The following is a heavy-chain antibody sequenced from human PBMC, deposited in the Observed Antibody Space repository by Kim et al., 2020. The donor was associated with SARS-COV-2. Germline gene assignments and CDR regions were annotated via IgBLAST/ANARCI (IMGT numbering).Heavy chain of an antibody. Sequence: WGSLRLSCAASGFTFDDYAMHWVRQAPGKGLEWVSFISGDGGSTYYADSVKGRFTISRDNSKNSLYLQMNSLRTEDTALYYCAKSNREPSYDFWSGYYSGREWRCYYWGQGTLVTVSS. CDR1: GFTFDDYA. CDR3: AKSNREPSYDFWSGYYSGREWRCYY. J-gene: IGHJ4*02. D-gene: IGHD3-3*01. CDR2: ISGDGGST. V-gene: IGHV3-43*02.